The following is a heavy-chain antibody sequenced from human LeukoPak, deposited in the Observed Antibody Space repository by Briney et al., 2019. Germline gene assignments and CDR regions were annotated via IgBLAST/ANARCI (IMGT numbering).Heavy chain of an antibody. V-gene: IGHV1-18*01. J-gene: IGHJ4*02. CDR3: ARDFHRGDSKGEDFDY. Sequence: ASVKVSCKASGYTFTSYGISWVRQAPGQGLEWMGWISAYNGNTNYAQKLQGRVTMTTDTSTSTGYMELWSLRSDDTAVYYCARDFHRGDSKGEDFDYWGQGTLVTVSS. CDR1: GYTFTSYG. CDR2: ISAYNGNT. D-gene: IGHD3-22*01.